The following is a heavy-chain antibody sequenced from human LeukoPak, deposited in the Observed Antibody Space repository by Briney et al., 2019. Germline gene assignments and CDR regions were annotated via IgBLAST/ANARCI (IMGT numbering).Heavy chain of an antibody. V-gene: IGHV3-30*03. J-gene: IGHJ4*02. CDR3: AIDSSIDS. CDR1: GFAFSNAW. Sequence: GGSLRLSCAASGFAFSNAWMSWVRQAPGKGLEWVAIISYDGNNKYYADSVKGRFTISRDNSKNTLYLQVNSLRAEDTAVYYCAIDSSIDSWGQGTLVTVSS. CDR2: ISYDGNNK.